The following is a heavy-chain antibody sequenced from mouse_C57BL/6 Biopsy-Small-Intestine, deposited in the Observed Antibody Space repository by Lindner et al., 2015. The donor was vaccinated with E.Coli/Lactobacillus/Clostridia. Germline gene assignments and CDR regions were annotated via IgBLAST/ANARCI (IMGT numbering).Heavy chain of an antibody. CDR2: LNVGNGNT. D-gene: IGHD1-3*01. J-gene: IGHJ4*01. CDR3: ARDWYNSTTGGFDP. CDR1: GYIFTSYS. V-gene: IGHV1-66*01. Sequence: SVKVSCKASGYIFTSYSMHWVRQAPGQRPEWMGWLNVGNGNTKYSQKFQGRVTITRDTSASTAYMELSSLRSEDTAVYYCARDWYNSTTGGFDPWGQGTLVTVSS.